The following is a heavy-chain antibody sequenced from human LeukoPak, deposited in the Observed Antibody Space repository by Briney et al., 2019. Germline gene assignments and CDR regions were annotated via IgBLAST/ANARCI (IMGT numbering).Heavy chain of an antibody. CDR3: AKVDYDILTGYPGYFDY. V-gene: IGHV3-23*01. J-gene: IGHJ4*02. Sequence: PGGSLRLSCAASGFTFSSYAMSWVRQAPGKGLEWASAISGSGGSTYYADSVKGRFTISRDNSKNTLYLQLNSLRAEDTAVYYCAKVDYDILTGYPGYFDYWGQGTLVTVSS. CDR2: ISGSGGST. CDR1: GFTFSSYA. D-gene: IGHD3-9*01.